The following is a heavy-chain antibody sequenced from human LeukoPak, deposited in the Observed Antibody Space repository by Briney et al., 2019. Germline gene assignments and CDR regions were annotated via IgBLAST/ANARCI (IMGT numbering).Heavy chain of an antibody. CDR3: ARSRPYYDSSGYYTVFDY. Sequence: SETLSLTCAVSGYSISSGYYWGWIRQPPGKGLEWIGSIYHSGSTCYNPSLKSRVTISVDTSKNQFSLKLSSVTAADTAVYYCARSRPYYDSSGYYTVFDYWGQGTLVTVSS. J-gene: IGHJ4*02. V-gene: IGHV4-38-2*01. D-gene: IGHD3-22*01. CDR2: IYHSGST. CDR1: GYSISSGYY.